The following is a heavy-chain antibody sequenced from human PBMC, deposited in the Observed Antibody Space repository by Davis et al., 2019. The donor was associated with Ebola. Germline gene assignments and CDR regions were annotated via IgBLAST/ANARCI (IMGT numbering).Heavy chain of an antibody. CDR1: GFTFSSYG. CDR3: ARALITIFGVVIIQKDYGMDV. Sequence: GESLKISCAASGFTFSSYGMHWVRQAPGKGLEWVAVISYDGSNKYYADSVKGRFTISRDNAKNSLYLQMNSLRAEDTAVYYCARALITIFGVVIIQKDYGMDVWGQGTTVTVSS. V-gene: IGHV3-33*05. D-gene: IGHD3-3*01. CDR2: ISYDGSNK. J-gene: IGHJ6*02.